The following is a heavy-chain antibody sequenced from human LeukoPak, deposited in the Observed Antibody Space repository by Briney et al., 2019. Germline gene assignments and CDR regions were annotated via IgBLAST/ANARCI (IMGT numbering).Heavy chain of an antibody. D-gene: IGHD5-24*01. J-gene: IGHJ4*02. Sequence: PGRSLRLSCAASGFTFSSYAMHWVRQAPGKGLEWVAVISYDGSNKYYADSVKGRFTISRDNSKNTLYLQMNSLRAEDTAVYYCARESTRVLQIYYFDYWGQGTLVTVSS. CDR3: ARESTRVLQIYYFDY. V-gene: IGHV3-30-3*01. CDR1: GFTFSSYA. CDR2: ISYDGSNK.